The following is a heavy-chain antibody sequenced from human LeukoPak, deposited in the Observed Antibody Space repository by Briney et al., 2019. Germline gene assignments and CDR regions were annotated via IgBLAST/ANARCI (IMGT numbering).Heavy chain of an antibody. CDR3: ARGITMKSSAAFDI. CDR2: ISYDGSNK. D-gene: IGHD3-3*01. V-gene: IGHV3-30-3*01. J-gene: IGHJ3*02. CDR1: GFTFSSYA. Sequence: GRSLRLSCAASGFTFSSYAMHWVRQAPGKGLEWVAVISYDGSNKYYADSVKGRFTISRDNSKNTLYLQVNSLRAEDTAVYYCARGITMKSSAAFDIWGQGTMVTVSS.